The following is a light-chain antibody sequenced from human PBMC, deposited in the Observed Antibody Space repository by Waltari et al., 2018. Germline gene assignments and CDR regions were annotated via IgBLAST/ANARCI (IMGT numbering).Light chain of an antibody. V-gene: IGKV1-5*03. J-gene: IGKJ1*01. Sequence: DIQMTQSPSTLSASVGDRVTITCRTSQGISSWLAWYQQTPGKAPKLLIYQASTLERGVPSRFSGSGSGTEFTLTISSLQPDDSATYYCQQYDHYPWTFGQGTKVELK. CDR2: QAS. CDR1: QGISSW. CDR3: QQYDHYPWT.